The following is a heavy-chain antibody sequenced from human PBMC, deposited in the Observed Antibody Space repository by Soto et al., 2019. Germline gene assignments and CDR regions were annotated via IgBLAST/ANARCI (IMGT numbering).Heavy chain of an antibody. D-gene: IGHD3-3*01. V-gene: IGHV4-4*02. CDR3: ARGKEWLDYYYYYMDV. J-gene: IGHJ6*03. CDR2: IYHSGST. Sequence: SETLSLTCAVSSGSISSSNWWSWVRQPPGKGLEWIGEIYHSGSTNYNPSLKSRVTISVDKSKNQFSLKLSSVTAADTAVYYCARGKEWLDYYYYYMDVWGKGTTVTVSS. CDR1: SGSISSSNW.